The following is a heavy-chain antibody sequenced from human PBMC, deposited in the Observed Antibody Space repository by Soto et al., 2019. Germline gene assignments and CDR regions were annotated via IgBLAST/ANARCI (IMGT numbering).Heavy chain of an antibody. D-gene: IGHD2-2*01. Sequence: PGGSLRLSCAASGFTFSAYAMHWVRQAPGKGLEWVSVISYDGSNKYYADSVKGRFTISRDNSKNALYLQMNSLRAEDTAVYYCARDSVPGYYYYYGMDVWGQGTTVTVSS. CDR2: ISYDGSNK. CDR3: ARDSVPGYYYYYGMDV. J-gene: IGHJ6*02. CDR1: GFTFSAYA. V-gene: IGHV3-30-3*01.